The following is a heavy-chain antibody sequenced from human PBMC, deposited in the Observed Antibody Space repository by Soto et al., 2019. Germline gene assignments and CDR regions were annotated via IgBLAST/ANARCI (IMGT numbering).Heavy chain of an antibody. CDR2: INPNSGGT. CDR1: GYTFTGYY. CDR3: ARGRAIQLWFTPLYGMDV. J-gene: IGHJ6*02. Sequence: GASVKVSCKASGYTFTGYYMHWVRQAPGQGLEWMGWINPNSGGTNYAQKFQGWVTMTRDTSISTAYMELSRLRSDDTAVYYCARGRAIQLWFTPLYGMDVWGQGTTVTVSS. D-gene: IGHD5-18*01. V-gene: IGHV1-2*04.